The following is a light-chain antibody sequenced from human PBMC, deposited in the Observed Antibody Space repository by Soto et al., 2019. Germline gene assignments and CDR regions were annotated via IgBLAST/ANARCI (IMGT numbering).Light chain of an antibody. CDR3: LLSYSGTNWV. V-gene: IGLV7-46*01. CDR2: DTA. J-gene: IGLJ3*02. CDR1: SGAVTRGHF. Sequence: QAVVTQEPSLTVSPGGTVTLTCGSSSGAVTRGHFPYWFQQKPGQAPMTLIYDTATKHSWTPARFLGSLLGGKAALTLAGAQTDDEADYYCLLSYSGTNWVFGGGTKLTVL.